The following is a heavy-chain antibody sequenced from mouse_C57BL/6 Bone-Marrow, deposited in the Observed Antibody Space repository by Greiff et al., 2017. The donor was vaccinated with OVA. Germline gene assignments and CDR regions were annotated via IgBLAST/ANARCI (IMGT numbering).Heavy chain of an antibody. J-gene: IGHJ4*01. CDR2: INPSSGYT. Sequence: VQLQQSGAELARPGASVKMSCKASGYTFTSYTMHWVKQRPGQGLEWIGYINPSSGYTKYNQKFKDKATLTADKSCSTAYMQLSSLTSEDSAVYYCARSLFYYYGPYAMDYWGQGTSVTVSS. CDR3: ARSLFYYYGPYAMDY. CDR1: GYTFTSYT. V-gene: IGHV1-4*01. D-gene: IGHD1-1*01.